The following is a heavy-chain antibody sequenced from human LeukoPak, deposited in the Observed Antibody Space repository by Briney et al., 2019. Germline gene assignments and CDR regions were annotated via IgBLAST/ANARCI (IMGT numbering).Heavy chain of an antibody. CDR2: ISDSGAM. Sequence: GGSLRLSCAASGFTFSTYSMKWVRQAPGKGLEWVSYISDSGAMYYADSVRGRLTISRENAQNSLFLQMNSLRAEDTAVYYCARDGGYRGYDADCWGQGTLVTVSS. J-gene: IGHJ4*02. CDR3: ARDGGYRGYDADC. V-gene: IGHV3-48*01. D-gene: IGHD5-12*01. CDR1: GFTFSTYS.